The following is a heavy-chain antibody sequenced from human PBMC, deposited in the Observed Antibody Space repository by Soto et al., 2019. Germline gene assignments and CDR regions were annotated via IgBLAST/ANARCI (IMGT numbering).Heavy chain of an antibody. D-gene: IGHD3-3*01. CDR1: GYTFTSYY. CDR3: ARDPLYYDFWSGTSNYYYYCTVV. J-gene: IGHJ6*02. V-gene: IGHV1-46*01. Sequence: SVKVSCKASGYTFTSYYMHWVRQAPGQGLEWMGIINPSGGSTSYAQKFQGRVTMTRDTSTSTVYMELSSLRSEDTAVYYCARDPLYYDFWSGTSNYYYYCTVVWGQATTVTGAS. CDR2: INPSGGST.